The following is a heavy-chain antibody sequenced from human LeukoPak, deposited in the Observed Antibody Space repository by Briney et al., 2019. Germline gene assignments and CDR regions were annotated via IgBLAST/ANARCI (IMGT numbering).Heavy chain of an antibody. D-gene: IGHD6-13*01. CDR3: AKPAGLDSSHFDY. J-gene: IGHJ4*02. Sequence: PGGSLRLSCAASGFTFDDYAMHWVRQAPGKGLEWVSLISWDGGSTYYADSVKGRFTISRDNSKNSLYLQMNSLRAEDTALYYCAKPAGLDSSHFDYWGQGTLVTVSS. CDR1: GFTFDDYA. V-gene: IGHV3-43D*03. CDR2: ISWDGGST.